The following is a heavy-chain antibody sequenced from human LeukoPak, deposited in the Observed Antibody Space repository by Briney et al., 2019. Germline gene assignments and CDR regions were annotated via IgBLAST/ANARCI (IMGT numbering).Heavy chain of an antibody. CDR3: VRDRPNYYDSSGHYYRRDGDY. D-gene: IGHD3-22*01. CDR2: ITSRDGTT. Sequence: GGSLRLSCAASGFTFNIYAMSWVRQTPGKGLEWVSSITSRDGTTYYTDSVKGRLTISSDNSENTPYLQMNSLRAEDTAIYYCVRDRPNYYDSSGHYYRRDGDYWGQGTLVTVSS. CDR1: GFTFNIYA. J-gene: IGHJ4*02. V-gene: IGHV3-23*01.